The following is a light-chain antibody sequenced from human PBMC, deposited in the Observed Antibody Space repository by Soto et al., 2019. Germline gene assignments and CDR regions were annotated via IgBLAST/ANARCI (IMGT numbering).Light chain of an antibody. J-gene: IGKJ1*01. CDR1: QDISNY. CDR3: QQSYSTLRT. V-gene: IGKV1-39*01. Sequence: DIPLTQSPSSLSASVVDRVTIPCQASQDISNYLNWYQQKPGKAPKLLIYAASSLQSGVPSRFSGSGSGTDFTLTISSLQPEDFATDYCQQSYSTLRTFGQGTKVDI. CDR2: AAS.